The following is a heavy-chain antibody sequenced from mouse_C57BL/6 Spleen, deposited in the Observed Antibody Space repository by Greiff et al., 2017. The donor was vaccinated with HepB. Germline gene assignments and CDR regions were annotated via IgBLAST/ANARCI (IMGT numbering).Heavy chain of an antibody. Sequence: QVQLQQSGAELARPGASVKLSCKASGYTFTSYGISWVKQRTGQGLEWIGEIYPRSGNTYYNEKFKGKATLTADKSSSTAYMELRSLTSEDSAVYFCARLERGGIDYYAMDYWGQGTSVTVSS. V-gene: IGHV1-81*01. CDR3: ARLERGGIDYYAMDY. J-gene: IGHJ4*01. CDR1: GYTFTSYG. CDR2: IYPRSGNT.